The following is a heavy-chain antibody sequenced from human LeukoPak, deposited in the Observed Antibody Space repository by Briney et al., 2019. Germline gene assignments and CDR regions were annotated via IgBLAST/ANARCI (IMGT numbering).Heavy chain of an antibody. V-gene: IGHV1-2*06. J-gene: IGHJ4*02. CDR1: GYTFTGYY. CDR2: INPNSGGT. CDR3: ARDLHSSAPGGFDY. Sequence: ASVKVSCKASGYTFTGYYMHWVRQAPGQGLEWMGRINPNSGGTNYAQKFQGRVTMTRDTSISTAYMELSTLRSDDTAVYYCARDLHSSAPGGFDYWGQGSLVTVSS. D-gene: IGHD6-13*01.